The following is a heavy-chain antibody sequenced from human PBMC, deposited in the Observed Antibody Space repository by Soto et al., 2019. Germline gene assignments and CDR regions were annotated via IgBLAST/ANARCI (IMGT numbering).Heavy chain of an antibody. CDR1: GNSFSSHA. J-gene: IGHJ4*02. Sequence: QVQLEQSGSEVKKSGSSVKVSCKSSGNSFSSHAIMWVRQVPGHGLEWMGGIIPVFVTPTYAQKFQGRVTITADKTTNTSYMELRSLTSEDTAVYYCARGGALGTSWYWGDGLDSWGRGTQVTVSS. CDR3: ARGGALGTSWYWGDGLDS. D-gene: IGHD6-13*01. CDR2: IIPVFVTP. V-gene: IGHV1-69*06.